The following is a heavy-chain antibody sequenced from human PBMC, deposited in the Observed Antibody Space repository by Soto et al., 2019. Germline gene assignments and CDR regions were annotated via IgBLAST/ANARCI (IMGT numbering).Heavy chain of an antibody. J-gene: IGHJ6*02. CDR1: GDSISSGNYY. Sequence: QVQLQESGPGLVKPSQTLSLTCTVSGDSISSGNYYWSWIRQHPGKGLDWIGDIYHSGNTYSNPSLKSRVNISVDTSKNQLSLKLSSVTAADTAVYSCARARYYFYGMDVWGQGTTVTVSS. V-gene: IGHV4-31*03. CDR3: ARARYYFYGMDV. CDR2: IYHSGNT.